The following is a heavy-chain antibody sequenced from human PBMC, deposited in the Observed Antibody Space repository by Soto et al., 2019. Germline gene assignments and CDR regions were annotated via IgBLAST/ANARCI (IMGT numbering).Heavy chain of an antibody. J-gene: IGHJ4*02. CDR2: ISWNSGNI. Sequence: GGSLRLSCAASGFFFEDYAMHWVRQAPGKGLEWVSGISWNSGNIGYADSAKGRFTISRDNAKNSLYLQMNSLRTEDTAFYFCAKDMRSSQGGSYAAELWGQGTLVTVSS. CDR1: GFFFEDYA. D-gene: IGHD3-10*01. CDR3: AKDMRSSQGGSYAAEL. V-gene: IGHV3-9*01.